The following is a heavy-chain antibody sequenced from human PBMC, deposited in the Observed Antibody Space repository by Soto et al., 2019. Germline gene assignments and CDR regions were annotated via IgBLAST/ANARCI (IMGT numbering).Heavy chain of an antibody. CDR1: GYTFTNYP. CDR3: AREPVTTNTFDI. D-gene: IGHD4-17*01. CDR2: INTGNGNT. Sequence: HVQLAQSGAEVKKPGASVKVSCKASGYTFTNYPMHWVRQAPGQRLEWMGWINTGNGNTKYSQKFQGRVTITRDTSASTAYMELSSLRSEDTAVYYCAREPVTTNTFDIWGQGTMVTVSS. V-gene: IGHV1-3*04. J-gene: IGHJ3*02.